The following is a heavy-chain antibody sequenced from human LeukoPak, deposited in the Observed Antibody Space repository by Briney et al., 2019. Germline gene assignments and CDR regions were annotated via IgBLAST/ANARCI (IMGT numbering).Heavy chain of an antibody. CDR3: AKGGPQFFDY. CDR1: GFTFSSYG. CDR2: ISGSGGRS. V-gene: IGHV3-23*01. Sequence: PGGSLRLSCAASGFTFSSYGMHWVRQAPGKGLEWVSTISGSGGRSYSEDPVKGRFTISRDNSRNTLYLQMNSLRVEDTAIYYCAKGGPQFFDYWGQGTLVTVSS. J-gene: IGHJ4*02. D-gene: IGHD5-24*01.